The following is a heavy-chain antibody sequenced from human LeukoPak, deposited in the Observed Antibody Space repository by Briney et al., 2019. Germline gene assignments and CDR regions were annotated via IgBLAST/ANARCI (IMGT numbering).Heavy chain of an antibody. Sequence: PGGSLRLSCAASGFTVSSNYMSWVRQAPGKGLEWVSVIYSGGSTYYADSVKGRFTISRDNSKNTLYLQMNSLRAEDTAVYYCARETYYHDSSGYYSDYWGQGTLVTVSS. CDR3: ARETYYHDSSGYYSDY. CDR1: GFTVSSNY. CDR2: IYSGGST. V-gene: IGHV3-66*02. J-gene: IGHJ4*02. D-gene: IGHD3-22*01.